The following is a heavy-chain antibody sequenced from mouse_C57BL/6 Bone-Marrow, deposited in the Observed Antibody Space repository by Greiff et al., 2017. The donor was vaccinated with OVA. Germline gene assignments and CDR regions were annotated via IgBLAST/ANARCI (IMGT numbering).Heavy chain of an antibody. CDR3: AREACSPSWYFDV. D-gene: IGHD1-1*01. V-gene: IGHV1-7*01. J-gene: IGHJ1*03. CDR1: GYTFTSYW. Sequence: VQLQQSGAELAKPGASVKLSCKASGYTFTSYWMHWVKQRPGQGLEWIGYINPSSGYTKYNQKFKDKATLTADKSSSTAYMQLSSLTYEDSAVYCCAREACSPSWYFDVWGTGTTVTVSS. CDR2: INPSSGYT.